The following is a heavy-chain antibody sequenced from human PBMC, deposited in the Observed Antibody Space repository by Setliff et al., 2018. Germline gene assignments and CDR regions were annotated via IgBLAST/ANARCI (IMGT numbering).Heavy chain of an antibody. Sequence: ASVKVSCKASGYTFTSYGISWVRQAPGQGLEWMGWISAYNGNTNYAQKLQGRVTMTTDTSTSTAYMELRSLRSDDTAVYYCASDGQGNYNFWSGAYYYYGMDVWGQGTTVTVSS. CDR2: ISAYNGNT. J-gene: IGHJ6*02. V-gene: IGHV1-18*01. D-gene: IGHD3-3*01. CDR3: ASDGQGNYNFWSGAYYYYGMDV. CDR1: GYTFTSYG.